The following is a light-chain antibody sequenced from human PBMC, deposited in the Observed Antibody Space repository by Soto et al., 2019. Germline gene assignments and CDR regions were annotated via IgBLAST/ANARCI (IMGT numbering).Light chain of an antibody. CDR3: QQYETSPPIT. CDR1: QSVSSSY. V-gene: IGKV3-20*01. CDR2: GAS. Sequence: PGARATLSCRASQSVSSSYLAWYQQKPGQAPRLLIYGASSRATGIPDRFSGSGSGTDFTLTISRLEPEDFAVYYCQQYETSPPITFGQGTRLEIK. J-gene: IGKJ5*01.